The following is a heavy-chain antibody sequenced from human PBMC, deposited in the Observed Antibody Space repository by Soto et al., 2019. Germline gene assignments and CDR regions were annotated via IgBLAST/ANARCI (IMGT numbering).Heavy chain of an antibody. J-gene: IGHJ4*02. CDR3: ARRSSGWYFDY. CDR1: GGTFSSYT. V-gene: IGHV1-69*02. CDR2: IIPILGIA. Sequence: SVKASCKSSGGTFSSYTISWVRQAPGQGLEWMGRIIPILGIANYAQKFQGRVTITADKSTSTAYMELSSLRSEDTAVYYCARRSSGWYFDYWGQGTLVTVSS. D-gene: IGHD6-19*01.